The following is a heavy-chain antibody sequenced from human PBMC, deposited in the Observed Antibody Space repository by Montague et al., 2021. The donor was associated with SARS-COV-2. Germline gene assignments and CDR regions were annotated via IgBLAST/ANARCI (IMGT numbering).Heavy chain of an antibody. D-gene: IGHD4-23*01. V-gene: IGHV2-5*02. CDR2: IYWDDDK. Sequence: PALVKPTQTLTLTCTFSGFSFSTSGVGVGWIRQPPGKALEWLALIYWDDDKRYSPSLRTRLTITKDTSKNQVVLTMTNMDPLDTATYYCAHSPVRTVGPPRAFDVWGQGTMVTVSS. J-gene: IGHJ3*01. CDR3: AHSPVRTVGPPRAFDV. CDR1: GFSFSTSGVG.